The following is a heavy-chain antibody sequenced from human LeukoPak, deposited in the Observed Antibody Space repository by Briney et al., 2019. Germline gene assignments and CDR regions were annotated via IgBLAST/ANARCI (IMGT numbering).Heavy chain of an antibody. CDR1: GGTFSSYA. CDR3: AKEPHGKLILNPDHPSCIGGSCYSCFAL. D-gene: IGHD2-15*01. J-gene: IGHJ5*02. Sequence: SVKVSCKASGGTFSSYAISWVRQAPGQGLEGMGRIIPIFGTANYAQKFQGRVTITTDESTSTAYMELSSLRSEDTAVYYCAKEPHGKLILNPDHPSCIGGSCYSCFALWPQGTLVTVSS. CDR2: IIPIFGTA. V-gene: IGHV1-69*05.